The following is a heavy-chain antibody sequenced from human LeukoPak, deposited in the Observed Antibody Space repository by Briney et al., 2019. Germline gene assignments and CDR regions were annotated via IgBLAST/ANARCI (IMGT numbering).Heavy chain of an antibody. CDR2: INPDSGGT. D-gene: IGHD3-9*01. CDR1: GYTFTGYH. V-gene: IGHV1-2*02. CDR3: ARDLTGDPAAYFDF. Sequence: ASVRVSCKASGYTFTGYHIHWVRQAPGQGLEWMGWINPDSGGTKFPQNFQGRVTMTRDTSISTAYMEISWLRSDDTAVYYCARDLTGDPAAYFDFWGQGTLVTVSS. J-gene: IGHJ4*02.